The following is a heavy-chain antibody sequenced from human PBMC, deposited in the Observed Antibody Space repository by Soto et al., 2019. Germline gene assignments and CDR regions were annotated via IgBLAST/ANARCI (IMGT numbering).Heavy chain of an antibody. CDR1: GGSISSGGYY. CDR2: IYYSGST. Sequence: SETLSLTCTVSGGSISSGGYYWSWIRQHPGKGLEWIGYIYYSGSTYYNPSLKSRVTISVDTSKNQFSLKLSSVTAADTAVYYCARVGYDFWSGYYYQDYYYSMDVWGQGTTVTVSS. D-gene: IGHD3-3*01. V-gene: IGHV4-31*03. CDR3: ARVGYDFWSGYYYQDYYYSMDV. J-gene: IGHJ6*02.